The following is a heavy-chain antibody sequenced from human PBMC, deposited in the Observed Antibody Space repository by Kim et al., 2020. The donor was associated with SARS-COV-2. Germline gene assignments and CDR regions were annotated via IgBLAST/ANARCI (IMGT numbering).Heavy chain of an antibody. Sequence: GGSLRLSCAASGFTIGTYAMSWVRQAPGKGLEWVSGISGSGGSTYYADSVKGRFTISRDSSKNTLYLQMNSLTADDTALYYCARTRSCSSSSCYVDYWGRGTLVTVSS. CDR1: GFTIGTYA. CDR3: ARTRSCSSSSCYVDY. D-gene: IGHD2-2*01. J-gene: IGHJ4*02. CDR2: ISGSGGST. V-gene: IGHV3-23*01.